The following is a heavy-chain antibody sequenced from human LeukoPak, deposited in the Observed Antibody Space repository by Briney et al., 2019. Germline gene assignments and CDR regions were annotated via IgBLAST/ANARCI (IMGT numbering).Heavy chain of an antibody. V-gene: IGHV3-73*01. CDR2: IRSTANGYAT. Sequence: PGGSLRLSCAASGFTFSGSALHWVRQASGKGLEWVGRIRSTANGYATAYAASVKGRFTISRDNAKTSLYLQMNSLRAEDTAVYYCARDLSGVTGYTYGRGIDYWGQGTLVTVSS. CDR1: GFTFSGSA. D-gene: IGHD5-18*01. J-gene: IGHJ4*02. CDR3: ARDLSGVTGYTYGRGIDY.